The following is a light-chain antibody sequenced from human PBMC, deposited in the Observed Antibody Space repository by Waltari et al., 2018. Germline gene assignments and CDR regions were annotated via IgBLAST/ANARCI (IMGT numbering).Light chain of an antibody. CDR1: QSISSW. CDR2: KAS. V-gene: IGKV1-5*03. Sequence: LSASVGDRVTITCRASQSISSWLAWYQQKPGKAPKLLIYKASNLESGVPSRFSAGGSETEFTLTISSLQPDDFATYYCQQYNGYPWTFGQGTKVEV. J-gene: IGKJ1*01. CDR3: QQYNGYPWT.